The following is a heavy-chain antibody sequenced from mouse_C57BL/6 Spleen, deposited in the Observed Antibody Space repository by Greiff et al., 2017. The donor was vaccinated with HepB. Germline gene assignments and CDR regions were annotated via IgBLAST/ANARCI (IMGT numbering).Heavy chain of an antibody. CDR1: GFTFSSYG. CDR2: ISSGGSYT. CDR3: ARQGNSNYGGCLDY. V-gene: IGHV5-6*01. Sequence: EVKLMESGGDLVKPGGSLKLSCAASGFTFSSYGMSWVRQTPDKRLEWVATISSGGSYTYYPDSVKGRFTISRDNAKNTLYLQMSSLKSEDTAMYYCARQGNSNYGGCLDYWGQGTTLTVSS. J-gene: IGHJ2*01. D-gene: IGHD2-5*01.